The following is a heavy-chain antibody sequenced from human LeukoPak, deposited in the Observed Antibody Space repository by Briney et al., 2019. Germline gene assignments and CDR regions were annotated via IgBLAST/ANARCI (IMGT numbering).Heavy chain of an antibody. CDR1: ASTATSYA. V-gene: IGHV3-23*01. CDR3: ARSEVVAATLIDY. D-gene: IGHD2-15*01. J-gene: IGHJ4*02. Sequence: PGRSLTLSCAAHASTATSYAMSWVRQPPGNGLDWVSAISRSGRSTYYADSVNGRLTICRDNSKNTLYLQMNSDRAEDTAVYYCARSEVVAATLIDYWGQGTLVTVS. CDR2: ISRSGRST.